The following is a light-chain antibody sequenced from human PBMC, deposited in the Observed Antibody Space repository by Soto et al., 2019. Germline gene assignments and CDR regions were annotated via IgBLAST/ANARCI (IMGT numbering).Light chain of an antibody. CDR3: QQRQSWPRT. CDR1: QTVCVR. V-gene: IGKV3-11*01. CDR2: RAS. Sequence: EIVLTQSPATLSSSPGGRATLSCRASQTVCVRLAWYQQKPGQAPRLLIYRASSRAAGIPARFSGSGSGTDFTLTISDVQPEDFALYYCQQRQSWPRTFGQGTKVDIK. J-gene: IGKJ1*01.